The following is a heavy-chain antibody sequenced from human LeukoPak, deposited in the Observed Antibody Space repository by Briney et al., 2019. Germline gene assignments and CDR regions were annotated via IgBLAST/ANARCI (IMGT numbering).Heavy chain of an antibody. D-gene: IGHD3-22*01. V-gene: IGHV4-30-2*01. J-gene: IGHJ4*02. CDR1: GGSISSGGYS. CDR3: AGADSSGYYYFDY. CDR2: IYHSGST. Sequence: TLSLTCTVSGGSISSGGYSWSWIRQPPGKGLEWIGYIYHSGSTYYNPSLKSRVTISVDRSKNQFSLKLSSVTAADTAVYYCAGADSSGYYYFDYWGQGTLVTVSS.